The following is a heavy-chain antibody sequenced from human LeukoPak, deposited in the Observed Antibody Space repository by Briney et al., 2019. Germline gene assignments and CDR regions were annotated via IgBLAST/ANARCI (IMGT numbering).Heavy chain of an antibody. V-gene: IGHV3-23*01. J-gene: IGHJ4*02. D-gene: IGHD3-16*02. Sequence: GGSLRLSCAASGLTFSSYAMSWVRQAPGKGLEWVSAISGSGGSTYYADSVKGRFTISRDNSKNTLYLQMNSLRAEDTAVYYCAKLWVMITFGGVIDIEAPGSSGDYWGQGTLVTVSS. CDR1: GLTFSSYA. CDR2: ISGSGGST. CDR3: AKLWVMITFGGVIDIEAPGSSGDY.